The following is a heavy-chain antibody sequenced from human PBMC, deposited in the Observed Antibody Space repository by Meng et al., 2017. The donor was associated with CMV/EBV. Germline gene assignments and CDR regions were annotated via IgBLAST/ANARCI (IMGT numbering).Heavy chain of an antibody. D-gene: IGHD6-13*01. Sequence: GESLKICCAASGFTSSSYSMNWVRQAPGKWLEWVSSISSSSSYIYYADSVKSRFTISRNNAKNSLYLQMNSLRAENTAVYYCAYKTYRVDSSSWGPFDYWGQGTLVTVSS. CDR3: AYKTYRVDSSSWGPFDY. J-gene: IGHJ4*02. CDR2: ISSSSSYI. CDR1: GFTSSSYS. V-gene: IGHV3-21*01.